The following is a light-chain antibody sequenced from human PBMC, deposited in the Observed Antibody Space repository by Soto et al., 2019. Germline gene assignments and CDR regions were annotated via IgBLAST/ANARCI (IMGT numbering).Light chain of an antibody. CDR3: ATWDDSLNGRV. V-gene: IGLV1-47*02. CDR1: SSNIGTNY. Sequence: QSVLTQPPSASGTPGQRVTISCSGSSSNIGTNYLYWYQQFPGTAPKLLIYSNDQRPSGVPDRFSASKSDTSASLAISGLRSEDEADYYCATWDDSLNGRVFGGGTKLTVL. CDR2: SND. J-gene: IGLJ2*01.